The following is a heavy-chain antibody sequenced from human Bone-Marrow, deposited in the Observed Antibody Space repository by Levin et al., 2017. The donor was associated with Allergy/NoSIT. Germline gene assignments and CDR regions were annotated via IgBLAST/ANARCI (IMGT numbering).Heavy chain of an antibody. D-gene: IGHD5-24*01. CDR1: GFTFSGYA. V-gene: IGHV3-23*01. J-gene: IGHJ6*02. CDR3: ARGVGGYQYNYYGMDV. Sequence: GGSLRLSCVASGFTFSGYAMSWVAQAPGKGLEWVSAMSVTGDRTYYADSMKGRFTISRDNSKNTLYLQMNSLRAEDTAVYYCARGVGGYQYNYYGMDVWGQGTTVTVSS. CDR2: MSVTGDRT.